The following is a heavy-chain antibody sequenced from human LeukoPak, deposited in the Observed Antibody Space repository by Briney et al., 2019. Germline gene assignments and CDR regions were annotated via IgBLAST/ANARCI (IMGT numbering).Heavy chain of an antibody. V-gene: IGHV1-18*01. Sequence: ASVKVSCKASGYTFTSYGISWVRQAPGQGLEWMGWISAHNGNTNYAQKLQGRVTMTTDTSTSTAYMELRSLRSDDTAVYYCARGPYITMIVVAYYGMDVWGQGTTVTVSS. D-gene: IGHD3-22*01. CDR2: ISAHNGNT. J-gene: IGHJ6*02. CDR3: ARGPYITMIVVAYYGMDV. CDR1: GYTFTSYG.